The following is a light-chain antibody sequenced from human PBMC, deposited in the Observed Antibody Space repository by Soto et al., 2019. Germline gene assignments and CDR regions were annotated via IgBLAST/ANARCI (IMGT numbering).Light chain of an antibody. J-gene: IGKJ4*01. CDR1: QSVSSDY. Sequence: EIVLTQSPGTLSLSLGERATLSCRDSQSVSSDYVAWYRQKPGQVPTVLIYRASTRATGIPDRFSGSGSGTDFTLTISRVEPEDFAVYYCQQYGSSPLTVGGGTRVEIK. CDR2: RAS. CDR3: QQYGSSPLT. V-gene: IGKV3-20*01.